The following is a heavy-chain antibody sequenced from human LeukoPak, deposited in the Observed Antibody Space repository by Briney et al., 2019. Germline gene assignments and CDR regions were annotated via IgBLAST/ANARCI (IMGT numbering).Heavy chain of an antibody. J-gene: IGHJ1*01. V-gene: IGHV1-69*05. D-gene: IGHD4-17*01. CDR1: GGTFSSYA. Sequence: SVKVSCKASGGTFSSYAISWVRQAPGQGLEWMGGIIPIFGTANYAQKFQGRVTITTDESTSTAYMELSSLRSEDTAVYYCARGLETTVTTFVEYFQHWGQGTLVTVSS. CDR2: IIPIFGTA. CDR3: ARGLETTVTTFVEYFQH.